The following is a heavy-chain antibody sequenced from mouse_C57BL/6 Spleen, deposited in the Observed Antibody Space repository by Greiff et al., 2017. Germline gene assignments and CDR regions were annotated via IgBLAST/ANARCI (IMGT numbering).Heavy chain of an antibody. V-gene: IGHV1-69*01. Sequence: VKLQQPGAELVMPGASVKLSCKASGYTFTSYWMHWVKQRPGQGLEWIGEIDPSDSYTNYNQKFKGKSTLTVDKSSSTAYMQLSSLTSEDSAVYYCARADYGSSYEAMDYWGQGTSVTVSS. CDR2: IDPSDSYT. CDR3: ARADYGSSYEAMDY. CDR1: GYTFTSYW. D-gene: IGHD1-1*01. J-gene: IGHJ4*01.